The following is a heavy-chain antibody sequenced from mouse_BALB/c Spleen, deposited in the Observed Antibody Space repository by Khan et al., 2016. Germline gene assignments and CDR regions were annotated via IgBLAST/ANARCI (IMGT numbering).Heavy chain of an antibody. V-gene: IGHV9-3*02. Sequence: QIQLVQSGPELKKPGETVKISCKASGYTFTNYGIHWVKQAPGKGLKWTGWINTNTGEPTYAEEFKGRFAFSLETSASTAYLQINNLKNEDTDTYFSARWFGYHALDYWGQGTSVTVSS. CDR1: GYTFTNYG. CDR2: INTNTGEP. D-gene: IGHD2-2*01. CDR3: ARWFGYHALDY. J-gene: IGHJ4*01.